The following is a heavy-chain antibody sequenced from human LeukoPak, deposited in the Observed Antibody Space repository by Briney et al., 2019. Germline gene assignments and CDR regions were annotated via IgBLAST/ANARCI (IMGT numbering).Heavy chain of an antibody. Sequence: ASVQGSCKASADTFTGYYMHWVRRAPGQGLEWRGWIIPNGGGTSYAQKFQGKVTMTRYTSTSTDYMDLSRLRSSDTGVYYCARDTRPYDSSRSASYFDYWGQGTPVTVSS. J-gene: IGHJ4*02. CDR2: IIPNGGGT. CDR3: ARDTRPYDSSRSASYFDY. CDR1: ADTFTGYY. D-gene: IGHD3-22*01. V-gene: IGHV1-2*02.